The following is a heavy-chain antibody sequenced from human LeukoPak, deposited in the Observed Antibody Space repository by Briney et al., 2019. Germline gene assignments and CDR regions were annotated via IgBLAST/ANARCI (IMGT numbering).Heavy chain of an antibody. V-gene: IGHV1-69*06. CDR2: IIPIFGTA. CDR1: GGTFSSYA. D-gene: IGHD6-13*01. Sequence: GASVKVSCKASGGTFSSYAISWVRQAPGQGLEWMGGIIPIFGTANYAQKFQGRVTITADKSTSTAYMELSSLRSEDTAVYYCARPDSSSWDETEYFQHWGQGTLVTVSS. CDR3: ARPDSSSWDETEYFQH. J-gene: IGHJ1*01.